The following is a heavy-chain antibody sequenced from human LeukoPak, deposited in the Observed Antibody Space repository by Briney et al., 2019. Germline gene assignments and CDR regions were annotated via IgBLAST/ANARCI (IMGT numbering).Heavy chain of an antibody. D-gene: IGHD5-12*01. V-gene: IGHV3-7*01. Sequence: GGSLRLSCAASGFIFSDHWMHWVRQAPGKGLEWVATINRDGSEKWYLDSVRGRFTISRDKAKNSLYLQMNSLRAEDTAVYYCAREWSSGYDYWGQGTLVTVSS. CDR2: INRDGSEK. CDR1: GFIFSDHW. J-gene: IGHJ4*02. CDR3: AREWSSGYDY.